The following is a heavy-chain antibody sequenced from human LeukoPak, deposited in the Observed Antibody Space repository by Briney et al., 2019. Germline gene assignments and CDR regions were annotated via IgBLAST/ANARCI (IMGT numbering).Heavy chain of an antibody. CDR1: GFTFTSSA. Sequence: ASVKVSCKASGFTFTSSAVQWVRQARGQRLEWIGWIAVGSGNTNYAQKFQERVTITRDMSTSTAYMELSSLRSEDTAVYYCADTAMVTGAFDIWGQGTMVTVSS. D-gene: IGHD5-18*01. J-gene: IGHJ3*02. CDR3: ADTAMVTGAFDI. V-gene: IGHV1-58*01. CDR2: IAVGSGNT.